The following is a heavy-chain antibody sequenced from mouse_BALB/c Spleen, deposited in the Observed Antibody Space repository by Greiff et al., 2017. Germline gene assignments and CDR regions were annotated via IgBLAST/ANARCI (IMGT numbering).Heavy chain of an antibody. CDR2: IYPGNVNT. CDR1: GYTFTSYY. V-gene: IGHV1S56*01. D-gene: IGHD1-2*01. CDR3: ARGGRLRDAMDY. J-gene: IGHJ4*01. Sequence: VKLMESGPELVKPGASVRISCKASGYTFTSYYIHWVKQRPGQGLEWIGWIYPGNVNTKYNEKFKGKATLTADKSSSTAYMQLSSLTSEDSAVYFCARGGRLRDAMDYWGQGTSVTVSS.